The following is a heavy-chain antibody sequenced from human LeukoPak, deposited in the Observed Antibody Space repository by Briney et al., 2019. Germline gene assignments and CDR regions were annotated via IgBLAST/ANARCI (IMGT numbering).Heavy chain of an antibody. CDR2: INPSGGST. CDR3: ARDIVVVPAAILGDCYYYYMDV. J-gene: IGHJ6*03. CDR1: GYTFTSYY. V-gene: IGHV1-46*01. D-gene: IGHD2-2*01. Sequence: ASVKVSCKASGYTFTSYYMRWVRQAPGQGLEWMGIINPSGGSTSYAQKFQGRVTMTRDTSTSTVYMELSSLRSEDTAVYYCARDIVVVPAAILGDCYYYYMDVWGKGTTVTVSS.